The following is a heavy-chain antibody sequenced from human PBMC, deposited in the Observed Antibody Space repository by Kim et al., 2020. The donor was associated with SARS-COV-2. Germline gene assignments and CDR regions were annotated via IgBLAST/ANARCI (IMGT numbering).Heavy chain of an antibody. Sequence: APVKGRFTISRDDSKNTLYLQMNSLKTEDTAVYYCTTGSQLERGDAFDIWGQGTMVTVSS. D-gene: IGHD1-1*01. CDR3: TTGSQLERGDAFDI. J-gene: IGHJ3*02. V-gene: IGHV3-15*01.